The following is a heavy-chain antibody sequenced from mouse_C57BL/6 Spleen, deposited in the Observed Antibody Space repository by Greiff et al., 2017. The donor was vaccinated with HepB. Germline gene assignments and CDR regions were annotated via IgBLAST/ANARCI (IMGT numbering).Heavy chain of an antibody. CDR1: GFTFSSYA. CDR3: ARDDGSSYDYYAMDY. J-gene: IGHJ4*01. D-gene: IGHD1-1*01. Sequence: VQLQESGGGLVKPGGSLKLSCAASGFTFSSYAMSWVRQTPEKRLEWVATISDGGSYTYYPDNVKGRFTISRDNAKNNLYLQMSHLKSEDTAMYYCARDDGSSYDYYAMDYWGQGTSVTVSS. CDR2: ISDGGSYT. V-gene: IGHV5-4*01.